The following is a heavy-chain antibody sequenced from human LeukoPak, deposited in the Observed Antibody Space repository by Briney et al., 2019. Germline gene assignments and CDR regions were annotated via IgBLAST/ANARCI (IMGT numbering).Heavy chain of an antibody. CDR3: ARDFTFYGSGSYLYYYYYMDV. V-gene: IGHV3-30*02. CDR1: GFTFSSYG. Sequence: PGGSLRLSCAASGFTFSSYGMHWVRQAPGKGLEWVAFIRYDGSKKYYVDSVKGRFTISRDNSKNTLYLQMNSLRAEDTAVYYCARDFTFYGSGSYLYYYYYMDVWGKGTTVTVSS. D-gene: IGHD3-10*01. J-gene: IGHJ6*03. CDR2: IRYDGSKK.